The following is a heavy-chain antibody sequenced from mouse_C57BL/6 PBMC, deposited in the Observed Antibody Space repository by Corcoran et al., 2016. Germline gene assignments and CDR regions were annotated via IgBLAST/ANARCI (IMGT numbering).Heavy chain of an antibody. CDR1: GYSITSGYY. CDR3: ARGYYGYDHAMDY. Sequence: DVQLQESGPGLVKPSQSLSLTCSVTGYSITSGYYWNWIRQFPGNKLEWMGYISYDGSNNYNPSLKNRISITRDTSKNQFFLKLNSVTTEDTATYYCARGYYGYDHAMDYWGQGTSVTVSS. CDR2: ISYDGSN. D-gene: IGHD2-2*01. V-gene: IGHV3-6*01. J-gene: IGHJ4*01.